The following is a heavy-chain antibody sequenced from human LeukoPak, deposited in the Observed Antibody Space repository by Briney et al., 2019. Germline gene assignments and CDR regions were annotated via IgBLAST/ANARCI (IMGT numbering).Heavy chain of an antibody. CDR2: IYYSGST. Sequence: SETLSLTCTVSGGSISSSSYYWGWIRQPPGKGLEWIGSIYYSGSTYYNPSLKSRVTISVDTSKNQFSLKLSSVTAADTAVYYCARDLSYYYDSSGYYADWGQGTLVTVSS. J-gene: IGHJ4*02. CDR1: GGSISSSSYY. D-gene: IGHD3-22*01. CDR3: ARDLSYYYDSSGYYAD. V-gene: IGHV4-39*07.